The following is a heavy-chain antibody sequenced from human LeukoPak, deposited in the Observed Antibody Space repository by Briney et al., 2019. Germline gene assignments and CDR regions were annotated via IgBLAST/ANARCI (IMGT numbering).Heavy chain of an antibody. J-gene: IGHJ4*02. V-gene: IGHV4-61*08. D-gene: IGHD1-26*01. CDR1: GGSISSSDYN. Sequence: SETLSLTCTVSGGSISSSDYNWGWIRQPPGKGLEWTGYIYYGGSTNYHPSLKSRVTLSVDTSKKQFSLKLSSVTAAETAVYYCARGLLVGNTGYYFDYWGQGTLVTVSS. CDR2: IYYGGST. CDR3: ARGLLVGNTGYYFDY.